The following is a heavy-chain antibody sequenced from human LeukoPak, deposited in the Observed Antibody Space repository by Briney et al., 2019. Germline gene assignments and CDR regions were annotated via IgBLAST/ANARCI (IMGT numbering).Heavy chain of an antibody. D-gene: IGHD2-15*01. Sequence: GESLKISCKGSGYSFTSYWIGWVRQMPGKGLEWMGIIYPGDSDTRYSPSFQGQVTISADKSISTAYLQWSSLKASDTAMYYCARRGYCSGGSCYLIDYWGQGTLVTVSS. CDR2: IYPGDSDT. J-gene: IGHJ4*02. V-gene: IGHV5-51*01. CDR3: ARRGYCSGGSCYLIDY. CDR1: GYSFTSYW.